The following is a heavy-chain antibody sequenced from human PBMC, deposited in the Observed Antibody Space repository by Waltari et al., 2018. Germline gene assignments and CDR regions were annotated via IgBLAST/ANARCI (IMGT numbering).Heavy chain of an antibody. CDR1: PGSISSTL. D-gene: IGHD3-10*01. CDR2: IDYTGST. Sequence: QVLLEEPGPGLVKPSETLSLTCTVPPGSISSTLWTWIRQSPGKGLEGIGNIDYTGSTRYNPSLQSRVTISVDTSKMQFSLRLDSVTAADTAVYYCARFIRGRYFDYWGQGSLATVSS. J-gene: IGHJ4*02. V-gene: IGHV4-59*01. CDR3: ARFIRGRYFDY.